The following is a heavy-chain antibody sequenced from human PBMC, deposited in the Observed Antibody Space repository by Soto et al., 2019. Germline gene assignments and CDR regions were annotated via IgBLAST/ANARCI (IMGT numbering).Heavy chain of an antibody. CDR2: ISDDGSTA. D-gene: IGHD1-1*01. Sequence: GGSLRLSCAVSGFTFSAYWMHWVRQVPGKGLTWVSRISDDGSTATYADSIKGRFIISRDNAKNTLYLEMNTLRADDSGLYYCARGPRVSSTGTGAHWGRGTLVTVSS. J-gene: IGHJ4*02. V-gene: IGHV3-74*01. CDR3: ARGPRVSSTGTGAH. CDR1: GFTFSAYW.